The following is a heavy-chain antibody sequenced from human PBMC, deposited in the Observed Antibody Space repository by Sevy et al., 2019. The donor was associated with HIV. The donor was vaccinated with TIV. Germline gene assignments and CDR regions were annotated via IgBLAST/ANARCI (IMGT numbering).Heavy chain of an antibody. Sequence: GGSLRLSCAASGFIFSSWEMNWVRKAPGKGLEWVSFISSSGSRVYYADSVNGRFTISRDNAKNSLYLQMDSLRAEDTAAYYCVREGIASGGTHVDVWGQGTAVTVSS. CDR2: ISSSGSRV. J-gene: IGHJ6*02. V-gene: IGHV3-48*03. D-gene: IGHD6-13*01. CDR1: GFIFSSWE. CDR3: VREGIASGGTHVDV.